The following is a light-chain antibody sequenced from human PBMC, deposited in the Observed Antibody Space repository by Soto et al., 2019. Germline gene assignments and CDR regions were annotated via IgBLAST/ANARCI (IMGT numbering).Light chain of an antibody. V-gene: IGKV3-20*01. CDR1: QSVSSR. J-gene: IGKJ5*01. CDR3: QHYGGPPIT. CDR2: GAS. Sequence: EVVLTQSPGTLSLSPGERATLSCRASQSVSSRLAWYQQKSGQAPRLLISGASSRATGIPDRFSGSGSGTDSTLIISRLEPEDFALYYCQHYGGPPITFGQGTRLEIK.